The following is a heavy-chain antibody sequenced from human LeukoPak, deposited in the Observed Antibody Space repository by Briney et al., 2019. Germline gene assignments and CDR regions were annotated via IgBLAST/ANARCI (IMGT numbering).Heavy chain of an antibody. CDR3: ARQILFHSERWLKFFDY. J-gene: IGHJ4*02. CDR2: IHNRGNT. D-gene: IGHD5-24*01. V-gene: IGHV4-39*01. CDR1: GGSISSSSYY. Sequence: SETLSLTCTVSGGSISSSSYYWGWIRQPPGKGLEWIGTIHNRGNTYYNPSLKSRVAISVDTSKNQFSLKLSSVTAADTAVYYCARQILFHSERWLKFFDYWGQGTLVTVSS.